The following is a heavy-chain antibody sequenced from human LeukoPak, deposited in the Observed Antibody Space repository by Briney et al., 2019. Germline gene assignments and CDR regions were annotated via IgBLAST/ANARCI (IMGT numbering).Heavy chain of an antibody. CDR2: IIPIFGTA. CDR1: GGTFSSYA. CDR3: SYSGSYFHEGFDY. D-gene: IGHD1-26*01. Sequence: GASVKVSCKASGGTFSSYAISWVRQAPGQGLEWMGGIIPIFGTANYAQKFQGRVTITADESTSTAYMELSSLRSEDTAVYYCSYSGSYFHEGFDYWGQGTLVTVSS. V-gene: IGHV1-69*13. J-gene: IGHJ4*02.